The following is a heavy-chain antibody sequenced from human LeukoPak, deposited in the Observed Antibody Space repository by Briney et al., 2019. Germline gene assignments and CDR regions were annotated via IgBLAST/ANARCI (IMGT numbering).Heavy chain of an antibody. Sequence: ASVKVSCKASGYTFTSYGISWVRQAPGQGLEWMGWISAYNGNTNYAQKLQGRVTMTTDTSTSTAYMELRSLRSDDTAVFYCARVGYSIKRNWFDPWGQGTLVTVSS. J-gene: IGHJ5*02. CDR1: GYTFTSYG. CDR3: ARVGYSIKRNWFDP. CDR2: ISAYNGNT. V-gene: IGHV1-18*01. D-gene: IGHD6-13*01.